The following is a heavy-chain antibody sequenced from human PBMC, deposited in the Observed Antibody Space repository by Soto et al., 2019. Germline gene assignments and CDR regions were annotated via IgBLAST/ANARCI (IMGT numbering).Heavy chain of an antibody. Sequence: SETLSLTCTVSGGSISSYYWSWIRQPPGKGLEWIGYIYYSGSTNYNPSLKSRVTISVDTSKNQFSLKLSSVTAADTAVYYCARDQGLSFDYWGQGALVTVSS. CDR3: ARDQGLSFDY. CDR2: IYYSGST. D-gene: IGHD3-10*01. CDR1: GGSISSYY. J-gene: IGHJ4*02. V-gene: IGHV4-59*01.